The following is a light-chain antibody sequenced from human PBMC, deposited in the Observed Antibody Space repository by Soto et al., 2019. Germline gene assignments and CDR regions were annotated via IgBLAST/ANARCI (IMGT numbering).Light chain of an antibody. CDR3: ASYTSTYTLV. Sequence: QSALTQPASVSGSPGQSITISCTGTIDDVGAYNYVSWYQQRPGSAPQLLIYDVINRPSGASNRFSGSKSGHTAYLTISGLQSDDEANYHCASYTSTYTLVFGTGTKVTVL. J-gene: IGLJ1*01. CDR1: IDDVGAYNY. V-gene: IGLV2-14*01. CDR2: DVI.